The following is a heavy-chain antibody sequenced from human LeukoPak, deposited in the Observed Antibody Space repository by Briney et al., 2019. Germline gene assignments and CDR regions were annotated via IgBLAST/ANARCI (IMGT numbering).Heavy chain of an antibody. V-gene: IGHV1-2*02. CDR3: ARDGDTYGYYYYGLDV. D-gene: IGHD5-18*01. CDR2: INPNSDGT. CDR1: VYTFTRYD. Sequence: ASLKVSCTPSVYTFTRYDVHCVRGAPCQGLEGRGWINPNSDGTKYAQTLKGRVTMTRDTTISTAYMAVSSLRSHDTAVYYCARDGDTYGYYYYGLDVWGQGTTATVSS. J-gene: IGHJ6*02.